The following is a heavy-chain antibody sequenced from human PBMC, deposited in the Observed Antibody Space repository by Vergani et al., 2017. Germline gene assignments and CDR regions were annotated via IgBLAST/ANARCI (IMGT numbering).Heavy chain of an antibody. CDR1: GGSFSGYY. V-gene: IGHV4-34*01. J-gene: IGHJ6*03. CDR2: INHSGST. CDR3: ARGKGRYCSSTSCXRTNLYYYYYYMDV. Sequence: QVQLQQWGAGLLKPSETLFLTCAVYGGSFSGYYWSWIRQPPGKGLEWIGEINHSGSTNYNPSLKSRVTISVDTSKNQFSLKLSSVTAADTAVYYCARGKGRYCSSTSCXRTNLYYYYYYMDVWGKGTTVTVSS. D-gene: IGHD2-2*01.